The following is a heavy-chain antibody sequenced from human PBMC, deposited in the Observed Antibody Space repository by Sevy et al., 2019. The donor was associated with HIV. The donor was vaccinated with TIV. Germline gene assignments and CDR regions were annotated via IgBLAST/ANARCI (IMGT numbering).Heavy chain of an antibody. J-gene: IGHJ4*02. D-gene: IGHD2-8*01. CDR2: LSFGWGEI. Sequence: GGSLRLSCAASGFTFSKYSMSWVRQPPGKGLEWVSTLSFGWGEINYADSVKGRFTISRDNSKSSVYLQMNNLRPEDTAVYYCAREGGTKSHDYWGQGTLVTVSS. CDR1: GFTFSKYS. CDR3: AREGGTKSHDY. V-gene: IGHV3-23*01.